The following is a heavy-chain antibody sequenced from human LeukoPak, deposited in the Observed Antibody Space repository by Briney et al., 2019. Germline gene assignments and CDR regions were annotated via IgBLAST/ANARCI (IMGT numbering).Heavy chain of an antibody. J-gene: IGHJ4*02. V-gene: IGHV3-30*14. D-gene: IGHD3-22*01. CDR2: K. CDR3: ARGEPPRLGMIVEVSRAGHVDY. Sequence: KYYADSVKGRFTISRDNSKNTLYLQMNSLRAEDTAVYYCARGEPPRLGMIVEVSRAGHVDYWGQGTLVTVSS.